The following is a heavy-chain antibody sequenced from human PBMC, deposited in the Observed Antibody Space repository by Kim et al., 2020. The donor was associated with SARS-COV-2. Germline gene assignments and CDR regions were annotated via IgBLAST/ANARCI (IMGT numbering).Heavy chain of an antibody. CDR3: ARDGQCSSTSCHLDS. CDR1: GFSFSRYG. Sequence: GGSLRLSCAASGFSFSRYGMHWVRQAPGKGLEWVALMWYDGTKEYYADSVKGRFTISRDNSKNMLYLQMNSLRVEDTAVYYCARDGQCSSTSCHLDSWGQGTLVSVSS. D-gene: IGHD2-2*03. CDR2: MWYDGTKE. J-gene: IGHJ4*02. V-gene: IGHV3-33*01.